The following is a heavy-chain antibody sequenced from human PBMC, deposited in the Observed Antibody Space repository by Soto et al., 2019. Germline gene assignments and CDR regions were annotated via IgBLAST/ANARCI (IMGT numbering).Heavy chain of an antibody. CDR3: ARPIVGATWNYYYGMDV. D-gene: IGHD1-26*01. V-gene: IGHV3-53*01. CDR1: GVNGGNHY. Sequence: TGGFLRLWRGAAGVNGGNHYMRWVRQAPGKGLEWVSVIYSGGSTYYADSVKGRFTISRDNSKNTLYLQMNSLRAEDTAVYYCARPIVGATWNYYYGMDVWGQGTTVTVSS. J-gene: IGHJ6*02. CDR2: IYSGGST.